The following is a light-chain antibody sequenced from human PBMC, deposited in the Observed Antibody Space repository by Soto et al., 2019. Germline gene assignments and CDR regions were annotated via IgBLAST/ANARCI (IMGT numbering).Light chain of an antibody. J-gene: IGKJ1*01. Sequence: DIVLTRSPDSLAVSLGERATINCKSSQSLSYSSNNKNYLAWYQHKPGQPPKMLIYWASIRESGVPDRFSGSGSGTDFTLTISSLQSEDVAVYYCQQYYTNSWSFGQGTKVDIK. V-gene: IGKV4-1*01. CDR1: QSLSYSSNNKNY. CDR3: QQYYTNSWS. CDR2: WAS.